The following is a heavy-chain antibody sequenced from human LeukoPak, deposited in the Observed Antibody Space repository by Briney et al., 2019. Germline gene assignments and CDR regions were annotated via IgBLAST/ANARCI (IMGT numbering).Heavy chain of an antibody. CDR3: AKDRGRYYDSSGYYWGYYFDS. CDR2: ISGSGGST. Sequence: GGSLRLSCAASGFTFSSYAMSWVRQAPGKGLEWVSTISGSGGSTYYADSVKGRFTISRDNSKNTLYLQMNSLRAEDTAVYYCAKDRGRYYDSSGYYWGYYFDSWGQGILVTVST. CDR1: GFTFSSYA. J-gene: IGHJ4*02. D-gene: IGHD3-22*01. V-gene: IGHV3-23*01.